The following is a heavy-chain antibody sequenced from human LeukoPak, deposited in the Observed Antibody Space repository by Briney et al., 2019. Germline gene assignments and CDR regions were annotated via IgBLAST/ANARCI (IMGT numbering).Heavy chain of an antibody. CDR3: ATYSGYAAY. Sequence: ASVKVSCKVSGYTLTELAIHWVRQAPGKGLEWMGGFDPEDVETIYAQKFQGRVAMTEDTYTDTAYMELSSLRSEDTAVYYCATYSGYAAYWGQGTLVSVSS. V-gene: IGHV1-24*01. CDR2: FDPEDVET. J-gene: IGHJ4*02. CDR1: GYTLTELA. D-gene: IGHD5-12*01.